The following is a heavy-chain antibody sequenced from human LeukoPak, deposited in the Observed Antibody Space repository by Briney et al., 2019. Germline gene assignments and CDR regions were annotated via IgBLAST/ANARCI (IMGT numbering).Heavy chain of an antibody. J-gene: IGHJ4*02. D-gene: IGHD3-10*01. CDR3: ARVGHGSGSYFESEYFDY. V-gene: IGHV3-21*01. Sequence: PGGSLRLSCAASGFTFSSYSMNWVRQAPGKGLEWVSSISSSSSYIYYADSVKGRFTISRDNAKNSLYLQMNSLRAEDTVVYYCARVGHGSGSYFESEYFDYWGQGTLVTVSS. CDR1: GFTFSSYS. CDR2: ISSSSSYI.